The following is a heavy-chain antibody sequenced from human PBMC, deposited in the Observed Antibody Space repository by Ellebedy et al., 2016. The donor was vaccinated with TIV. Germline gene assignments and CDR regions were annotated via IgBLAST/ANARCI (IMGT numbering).Heavy chain of an antibody. CDR1: GFSFNDDS. J-gene: IGHJ4*02. D-gene: IGHD6-6*01. Sequence: GESLKISCAASGFSFNDDSMNWVRQAPGKGLEWVASISSSSSYIFYADSVKGRFTISRDNAKNSLYLQLNILRAEDTAVYYCARGVYSIDYWGQGTLVTVSS. V-gene: IGHV3-21*01. CDR2: ISSSSSYI. CDR3: ARGVYSIDY.